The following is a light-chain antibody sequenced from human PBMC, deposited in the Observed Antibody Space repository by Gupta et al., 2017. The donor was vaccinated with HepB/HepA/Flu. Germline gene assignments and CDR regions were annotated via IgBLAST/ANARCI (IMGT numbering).Light chain of an antibody. CDR1: SSDVGNYNY. CDR3: CSYTGSYRYV. V-gene: IGLV2-11*01. J-gene: IGLJ1*01. Sequence: RSVSGSPGQSVTTSCTGTSSDVGNYNYVSWYQQHPGKAPKLIIYDVFKRPSAVPDRFSGSKSSNTASLTISGLQGDDEADYFCCSYTGSYRYVFGTGTKVAVL. CDR2: DVF.